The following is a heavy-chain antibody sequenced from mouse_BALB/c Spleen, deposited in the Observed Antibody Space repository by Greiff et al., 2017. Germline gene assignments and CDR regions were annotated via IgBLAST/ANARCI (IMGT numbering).Heavy chain of an antibody. V-gene: IGHV2-9-2*01. J-gene: IGHJ4*01. CDR1: GFSLTSYD. CDR3: VRVRGSSYYAMDY. D-gene: IGHD1-1*01. CDR2: IWTGGGT. Sequence: QVQLKESGPGLVAPSQSLSITCTVSGFSLTSYDISWIRQPPGKGLEWLGVIWTGGGTNYNSAFMSRLSISKDNSKSQVFLKMNSLQTDDTAIYYCVRVRGSSYYAMDYWGQGTSVTVSS.